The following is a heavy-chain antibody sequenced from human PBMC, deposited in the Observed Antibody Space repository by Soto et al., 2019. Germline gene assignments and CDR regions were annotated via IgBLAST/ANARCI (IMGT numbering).Heavy chain of an antibody. Sequence: ASVKVSCKASGYTFTSYGISWVRQAPGQGLEWMGWISAYNGNTNYAQKLQGRVTMTTDTSTSTAYMELRSLRSDDTAVYYCARSRPAAPQWLYAFDSWGQGTMVTVSS. CDR1: GYTFTSYG. J-gene: IGHJ3*02. CDR3: ARSRPAAPQWLYAFDS. D-gene: IGHD2-2*01. V-gene: IGHV1-18*01. CDR2: ISAYNGNT.